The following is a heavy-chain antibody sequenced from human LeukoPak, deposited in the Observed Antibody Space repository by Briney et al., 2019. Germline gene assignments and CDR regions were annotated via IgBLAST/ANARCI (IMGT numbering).Heavy chain of an antibody. CDR1: GYSFTNYW. J-gene: IGHJ4*02. CDR2: IYPGDSDT. CDR3: ARQDPNYRIDY. V-gene: IGHV5-51*01. Sequence: GESLKISCKGSGYSFTNYWIDWVRQVPGKGLEWMGIIYPGDSDTSHSPSFQGQVTISADKSISTAYLQWSSLKASDTAMYYCARQDPNYRIDYWGQGTLVTVSS. D-gene: IGHD4-11*01.